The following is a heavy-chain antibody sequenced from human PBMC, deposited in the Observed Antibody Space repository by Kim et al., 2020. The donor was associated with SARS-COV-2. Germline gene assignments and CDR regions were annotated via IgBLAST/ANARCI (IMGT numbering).Heavy chain of an antibody. Sequence: GGSLRLSCAASGFTFSSYEMNWVRQAPGKRLEWVSYISSSGSTIYYADSVKGRFTISRDNAKNSLYLQMNSLRAEDTAVYYCARDLGYCSSTSCNFDYWGQGTLVTVSS. CDR3: ARDLGYCSSTSCNFDY. CDR2: ISSSGSTI. V-gene: IGHV3-48*03. J-gene: IGHJ4*02. D-gene: IGHD2-2*01. CDR1: GFTFSSYE.